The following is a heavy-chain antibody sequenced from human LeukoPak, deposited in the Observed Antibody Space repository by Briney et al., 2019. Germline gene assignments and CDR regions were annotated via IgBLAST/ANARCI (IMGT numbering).Heavy chain of an antibody. CDR3: ARHIIYSKKPSFDH. J-gene: IGHJ4*02. Sequence: SETLSLTCTVSGGSVSSGSYYWSWIRQPPGKGLEWIGYIYYSGSTNYNPSLKSRVTISVDTSKNQFSLKLSSVTAADTAVYYCARHIIYSKKPSFDHWGQGTLVTVSS. V-gene: IGHV4-61*01. CDR1: GGSVSSGSYY. CDR2: IYYSGST. D-gene: IGHD4-11*01.